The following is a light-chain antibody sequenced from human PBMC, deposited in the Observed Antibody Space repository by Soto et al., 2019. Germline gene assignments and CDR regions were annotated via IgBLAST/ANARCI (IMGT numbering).Light chain of an antibody. CDR3: QQSYSNPFT. J-gene: IGKJ3*01. V-gene: IGKV1-39*01. Sequence: DIQMTQSPSSLSASVGDRVTVTCRSSQSIGGYLNWYQQKPGKAPKLLMHAASTLQSGVPSRFSGNGSGTDYTLTISSLPPEDFATYCCQQSYSNPFTFGPGTQVEIK. CDR1: QSIGGY. CDR2: AAS.